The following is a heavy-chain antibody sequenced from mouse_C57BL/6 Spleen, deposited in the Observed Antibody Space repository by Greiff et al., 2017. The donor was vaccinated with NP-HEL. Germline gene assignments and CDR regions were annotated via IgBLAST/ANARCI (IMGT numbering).Heavy chain of an antibody. CDR2: IHPNSGST. D-gene: IGHD2-3*01. CDR1: GYTFTSYW. CDR3: AREEDYDGYYRDAMDY. Sequence: QVQLQQPGAELVKPGASVKLSCKASGYTFTSYWMHWVKQRPGQGLEWIGMIHPNSGSTNYNEKFKSKATLTVDKSYSTAYMQLSSLTSEDSAVYYCAREEDYDGYYRDAMDYWGQGTSVTVSS. J-gene: IGHJ4*01. V-gene: IGHV1-64*01.